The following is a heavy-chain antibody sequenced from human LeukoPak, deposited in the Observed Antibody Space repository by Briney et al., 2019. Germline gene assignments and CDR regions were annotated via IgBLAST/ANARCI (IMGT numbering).Heavy chain of an antibody. V-gene: IGHV4-59*08. D-gene: IGHD6-19*01. CDR2: IYYSGST. CDR3: ARHRPGYSSSRFDP. CDR1: GGSISSYY. J-gene: IGHJ5*02. Sequence: PSETLSLTCTVSGGSISSYYWSWIRQPPGKGLEWIGYIYYSGSTNYNPSLKGRVTKSVDTSKNQFSLELSSVTAADTAVYYCARHRPGYSSSRFDPWGQGTLVTVSS.